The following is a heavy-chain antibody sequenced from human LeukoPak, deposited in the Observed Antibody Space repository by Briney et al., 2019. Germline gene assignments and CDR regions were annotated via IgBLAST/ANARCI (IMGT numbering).Heavy chain of an antibody. CDR3: ARGWLAETTVVTPYNY. CDR1: GYTFTSYG. J-gene: IGHJ4*02. V-gene: IGHV1-18*01. CDR2: ISAYNGNT. Sequence: GASVKVSCKASGYTFTSYGISWVRQAPGQGLEWMGWISAYNGNTNYAQKLQGRVTMTTDTFTSTAYMELRSLRSDDTAVYYCARGWLAETTVVTPYNYWGRGTLVSVSS. D-gene: IGHD4-23*01.